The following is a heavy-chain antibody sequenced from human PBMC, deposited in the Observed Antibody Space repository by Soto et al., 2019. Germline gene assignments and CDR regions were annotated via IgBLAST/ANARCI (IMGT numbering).Heavy chain of an antibody. CDR1: GFTFSSYA. CDR3: ARMAREGVPAAIDY. V-gene: IGHV3-74*01. D-gene: IGHD2-2*01. Sequence: GGSLSLSCAASGFTFSSYAMSWVRQAPGKGLVWVSRINSDGSSTTYADPVKGRLTITRDNAKNTQYPQKTSLRAEDTAVFYCARMAREGVPAAIDYWGQGTLVTVSS. J-gene: IGHJ4*02. CDR2: INSDGSST.